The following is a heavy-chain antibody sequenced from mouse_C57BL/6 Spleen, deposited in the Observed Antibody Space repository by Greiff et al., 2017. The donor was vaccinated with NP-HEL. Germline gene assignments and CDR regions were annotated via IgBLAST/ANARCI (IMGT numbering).Heavy chain of an antibody. CDR2: IYPRSGNT. CDR1: GYTFTSYG. CDR3: AREEEGY. Sequence: VKVVESGAELARPGASVKLSCKASGYTFTSYGISWVKQRTGQGLEWIGEIYPRSGNTYYNEKFKGKVTLTADKSSSTAYMELRSLTSEDSAVYFCAREEEGYWGQGTTLTVSS. J-gene: IGHJ2*01. V-gene: IGHV1-81*01.